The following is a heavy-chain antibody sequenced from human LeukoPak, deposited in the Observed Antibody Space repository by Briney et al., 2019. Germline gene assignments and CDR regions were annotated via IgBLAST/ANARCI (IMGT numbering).Heavy chain of an antibody. D-gene: IGHD5-18*01. Sequence: KPSETLSLTCTVSGGSISSGSYYWSWIRQPPGKGLEWIGYIYYSGSTNYNPSLKSRVTISVDTSKNQFSLKLSSVTAADTAVYYCARHRTQLSVYYGMDVWGQGTTVTVSS. CDR1: GGSISSGSYY. V-gene: IGHV4-61*01. J-gene: IGHJ6*02. CDR2: IYYSGST. CDR3: ARHRTQLSVYYGMDV.